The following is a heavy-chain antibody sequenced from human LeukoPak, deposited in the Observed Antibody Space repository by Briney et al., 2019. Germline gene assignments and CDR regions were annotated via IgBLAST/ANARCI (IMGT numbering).Heavy chain of an antibody. CDR3: ARHGYLDTAMVALDY. D-gene: IGHD5-18*01. CDR1: GYSISSGYY. J-gene: IGHJ4*02. CDR2: IYHSGST. V-gene: IGHV4-38-2*01. Sequence: SEALSLTCAVSGYSISSGYYWGWIRQPPGKGLEWIGSIYHSGSTYYNPSLKSRVTISVDTSKNQFSLKLSSVTAADTAVYYCARHGYLDTAMVALDYWGQGTLVTVPS.